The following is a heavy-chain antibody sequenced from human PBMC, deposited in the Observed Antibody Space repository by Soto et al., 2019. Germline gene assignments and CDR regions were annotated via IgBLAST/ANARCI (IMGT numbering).Heavy chain of an antibody. D-gene: IGHD6-19*01. Sequence: QLQLQESGPGLVKPSETLSLTCTVSGGSISSSSYYWGWIRQPPGKGLEWIGSIYYSGSTYYNPSLKVRVTISVDASKTQFALKLSSVTAADTAVYYCARHAVHSSGVTDYCGQGTLVTVSS. J-gene: IGHJ4*02. CDR2: IYYSGST. V-gene: IGHV4-39*01. CDR1: GGSISSSSYY. CDR3: ARHAVHSSGVTDY.